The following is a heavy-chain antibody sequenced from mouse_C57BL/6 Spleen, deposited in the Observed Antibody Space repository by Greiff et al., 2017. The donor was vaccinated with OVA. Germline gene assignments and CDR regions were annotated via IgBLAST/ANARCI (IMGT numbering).Heavy chain of an antibody. J-gene: IGHJ3*01. CDR1: GFTFSDAW. CDR2: IRNKANNHAT. Sequence: EVMLVESGGGLVQPGGSMKLSCAASGFTFSDAWMDWVRQSPEKGLEWVAEIRNKANNHATYYAESVKGRFTISRDDSKSSVYLQMNSLRAEDTGIYYCTRPLYYDYDEAWFAYWGQGTLVTVSA. D-gene: IGHD2-4*01. CDR3: TRPLYYDYDEAWFAY. V-gene: IGHV6-6*01.